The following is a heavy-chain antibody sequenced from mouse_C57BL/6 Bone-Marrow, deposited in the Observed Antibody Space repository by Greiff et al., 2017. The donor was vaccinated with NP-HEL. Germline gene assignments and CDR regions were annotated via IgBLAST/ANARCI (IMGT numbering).Heavy chain of an antibody. CDR3: ARMAPSSYRYFDV. D-gene: IGHD2-10*02. J-gene: IGHJ1*03. CDR1: GFSLTSYG. CDR2: IWSGGST. V-gene: IGHV2-2*01. Sequence: QVQLQQSGPGLVQPSQSLSITCTVSGFSLTSYGVHWVRQSPGKGLEWLGVIWSGGSTDYNAAFITRLSIRKDNSKSQVFFKMNILQADDTAIYYCARMAPSSYRYFDVWGTGTTVTVSS.